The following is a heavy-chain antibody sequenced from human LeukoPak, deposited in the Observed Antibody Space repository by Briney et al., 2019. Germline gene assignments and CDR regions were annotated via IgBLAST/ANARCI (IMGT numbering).Heavy chain of an antibody. Sequence: GGSLRLSCAASGFTFSRYWMHWVRQAPGKGLMWVSRISPDGSTTLYADSVKGRFTISRDNAKNTLYLQMNSLGAEDTAVYYCASDQSIGTDLRYFFDYWGQGTLVTVSS. D-gene: IGHD3-9*01. V-gene: IGHV3-74*03. J-gene: IGHJ4*02. CDR3: ASDQSIGTDLRYFFDY. CDR2: ISPDGSTT. CDR1: GFTFSRYW.